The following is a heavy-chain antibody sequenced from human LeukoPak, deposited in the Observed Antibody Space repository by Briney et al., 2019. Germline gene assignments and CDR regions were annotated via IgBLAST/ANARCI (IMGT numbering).Heavy chain of an antibody. CDR2: IIPIFGTA. CDR1: GGTFSSYA. Sequence: GSSVKVSCKASGGTFSSYAISWVRQAPGQGREWMGGIIPIFGTANYAQKFQGRVTITTDESTSTAYMELSSLRSEDTAVYYCASTTGGSSGWYVYWGQGTLVTVSS. J-gene: IGHJ4*02. CDR3: ASTTGGSSGWYVY. V-gene: IGHV1-69*05. D-gene: IGHD6-19*01.